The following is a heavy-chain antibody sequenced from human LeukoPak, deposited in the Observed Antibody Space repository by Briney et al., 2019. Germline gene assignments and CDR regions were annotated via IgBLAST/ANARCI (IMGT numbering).Heavy chain of an antibody. CDR1: GFSFSSYS. CDR3: ARTLWFGELVRHY. D-gene: IGHD3-10*01. V-gene: IGHV3-30*09. Sequence: GGSLRLSCAASGFSFSSYSIHWVRQAPGKGLEWVAVISSDGNSKNFALSVKGRFAISRDNAKNSLYLQMNSLRAEDTAVYYCARTLWFGELVRHYWGQGTLVTVSS. CDR2: ISSDGNSK. J-gene: IGHJ4*02.